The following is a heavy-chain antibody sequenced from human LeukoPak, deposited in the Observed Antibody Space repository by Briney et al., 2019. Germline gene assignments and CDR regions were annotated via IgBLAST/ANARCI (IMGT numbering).Heavy chain of an antibody. CDR1: DDSISSGSYY. J-gene: IGHJ4*02. CDR2: IYTRGST. CDR3: ARDEIYIAAPGFH. D-gene: IGHD6-13*01. Sequence: PSQTLSLTCTVSDDSISSGSYYWSWIRQPAGKGLEWIGRIYTRGSTTYNPSLKSRVTMSLDTSKKQFSLNLNSVTAADTAVYYCARDEIYIAAPGFHWGQGTLVTVSS. V-gene: IGHV4-61*02.